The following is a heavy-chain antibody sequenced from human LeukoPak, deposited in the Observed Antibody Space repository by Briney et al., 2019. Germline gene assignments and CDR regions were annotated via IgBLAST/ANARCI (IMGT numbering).Heavy chain of an antibody. D-gene: IGHD3-22*01. CDR2: INHSGST. Sequence: SETLSLTCAVYGGSFSGYYWSWIRQPPGKGLEWIGEINHSGSTNYNPSLKSRVTISVDTSKNQFSLKLSSVTAEDTAVYYCAKAPYYYYDSSGYYYWSDWGQGTLVTVSS. V-gene: IGHV4-34*01. J-gene: IGHJ4*02. CDR3: AKAPYYYYDSSGYYYWSD. CDR1: GGSFSGYY.